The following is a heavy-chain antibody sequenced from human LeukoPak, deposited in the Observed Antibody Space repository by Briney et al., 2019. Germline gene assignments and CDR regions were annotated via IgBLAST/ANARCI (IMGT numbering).Heavy chain of an antibody. J-gene: IGHJ4*02. Sequence: ASVKVSCKASGYTFTGYYMHWVRQAPGQGLEWMGWINPNSGGTNYAQKFQGRVTMTRDTSISTAYMELGRLRSDDTAVYYCASRQWLAPRYFDYWGQGTLVTVSS. V-gene: IGHV1-2*02. D-gene: IGHD6-19*01. CDR1: GYTFTGYY. CDR3: ASRQWLAPRYFDY. CDR2: INPNSGGT.